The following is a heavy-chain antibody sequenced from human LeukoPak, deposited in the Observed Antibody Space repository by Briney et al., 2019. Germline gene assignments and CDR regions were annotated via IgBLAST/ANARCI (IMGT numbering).Heavy chain of an antibody. J-gene: IGHJ4*02. Sequence: SETLSLTCTVSGGSISSGSYYWSWIRQPAGKGLEWIGRIYTSGSTNYNPSLKSRVTISVDTSKNQFSLKLSSVTAADTAVYYCAAVQLERRGFDYWAREPWSPSPQ. V-gene: IGHV4-61*02. CDR3: AAVQLERRGFDY. CDR1: GGSISSGSYY. CDR2: IYTSGST. D-gene: IGHD1-1*01.